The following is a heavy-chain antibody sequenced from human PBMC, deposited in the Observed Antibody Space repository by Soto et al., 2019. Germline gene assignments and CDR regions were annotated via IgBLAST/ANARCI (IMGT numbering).Heavy chain of an antibody. V-gene: IGHV3-48*02. D-gene: IGHD3-9*01. J-gene: IGHJ6*02. CDR3: ARGQLYYDILTGWGV. Sequence: GGSLRLSCAASGFTFSRFGMHWVRQAPGKGLEWVSYISSSSTAVSYADSVKGRFTVSRDSAKNSLYLQMNSLRDEDTAVYYCARGQLYYDILTGWGVWGQGTTVTVSS. CDR2: ISSSSTAV. CDR1: GFTFSRFG.